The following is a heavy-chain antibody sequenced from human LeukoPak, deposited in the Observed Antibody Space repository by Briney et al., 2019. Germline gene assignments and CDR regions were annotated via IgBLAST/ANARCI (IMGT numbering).Heavy chain of an antibody. CDR2: ISYDGSNK. CDR3: AKRFGYSYGYDSYYFDY. Sequence: GGSLRLSCAASGFTFSSYGMHWVRQAPGKGLEWVAVISYDGSNKYYADSVKGRFTISRDNSKNTLYLQMNSLRAEDTAVYYCAKRFGYSYGYDSYYFDYWGQGTLVTVSS. CDR1: GFTFSSYG. D-gene: IGHD5-18*01. V-gene: IGHV3-30*18. J-gene: IGHJ4*02.